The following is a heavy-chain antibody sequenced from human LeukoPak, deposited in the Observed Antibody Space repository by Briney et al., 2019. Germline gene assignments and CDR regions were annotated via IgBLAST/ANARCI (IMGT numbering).Heavy chain of an antibody. CDR1: GFYLSTYW. CDR2: INPDGSGK. V-gene: IGHV3-7*01. J-gene: IGHJ4*02. CDR3: ASWGAGGNS. Sequence: HPGGSLRLSCEASGFYLSTYWMNWVRQVPGKGLDWVANINPDGSGKRYVDSVKGRFTIARDNADNSLSLQMNSLRAEDTAVYYCASWGAGGNSWGQGTLVTVSS. D-gene: IGHD3-16*01.